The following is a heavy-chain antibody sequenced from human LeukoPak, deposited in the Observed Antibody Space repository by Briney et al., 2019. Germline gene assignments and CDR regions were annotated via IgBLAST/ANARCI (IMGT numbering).Heavy chain of an antibody. J-gene: IGHJ4*02. CDR1: GFSFSSYE. CDR2: ISSSGSTI. V-gene: IGHV3-48*03. D-gene: IGHD3-10*02. CDR3: AEPGITMIGGV. Sequence: PGGSLRLSCAASGFSFSSYEMNWVRQAPGKGLEWVSYISSSGSTIYYADSVKGRFTISRDNAKNSLYLQMNSLRAEDTAVYYCAEPGITMIGGVWGQGTLVTVSS.